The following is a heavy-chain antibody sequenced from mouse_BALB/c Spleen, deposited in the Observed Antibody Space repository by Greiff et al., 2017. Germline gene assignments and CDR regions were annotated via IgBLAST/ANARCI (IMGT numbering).Heavy chain of an antibody. V-gene: IGHV2-6-4*01. CDR2: IWGGGST. Sequence: QVQLKESGPGLVAPSQSLSITCTVSGFSLSRYSVHWVRQPPGKGLEWLGMIWGGGSTDYNSALKSRLSIRKDNSKSQVFLKMNSLQTDDTAMYYGARNFRGAGYVDAIDYWGQGTSVTASS. CDR1: GFSLSRYS. J-gene: IGHJ4*01. CDR3: ARNFRGAGYVDAIDY. D-gene: IGHD3-1*01.